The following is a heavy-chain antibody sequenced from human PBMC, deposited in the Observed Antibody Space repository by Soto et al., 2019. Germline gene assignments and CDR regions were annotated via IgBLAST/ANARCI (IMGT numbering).Heavy chain of an antibody. CDR3: ARDVGATDY. CDR1: GGTFSSYA. CDR2: IIPIFGTA. J-gene: IGHJ4*02. V-gene: IGHV1-69*05. Sequence: SVKVSCKASGGTFSSYAISWVRQAPGQGLEWMGEIIPIFGTANYAQKFQGRVTMTRDTSTSTVYMELSSLRSEDTAVYYCARDVGATDYWGQGTLVTVSS. D-gene: IGHD1-26*01.